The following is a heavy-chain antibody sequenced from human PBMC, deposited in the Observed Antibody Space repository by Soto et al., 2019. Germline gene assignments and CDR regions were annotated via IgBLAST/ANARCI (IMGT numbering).Heavy chain of an antibody. J-gene: IGHJ3*02. Sequence: GGSLRLSCAASGFTFSSYSMNWVRQAPGKGLEWVSYISSSSSTIYYADSVKGRFTISRDNAKNSLYLQMNSLRAEDTAVYYCAIATGFRYAFDIWGQGTMVTVSS. CDR1: GFTFSSYS. CDR2: ISSSSSTI. V-gene: IGHV3-48*01. D-gene: IGHD2-8*02. CDR3: AIATGFRYAFDI.